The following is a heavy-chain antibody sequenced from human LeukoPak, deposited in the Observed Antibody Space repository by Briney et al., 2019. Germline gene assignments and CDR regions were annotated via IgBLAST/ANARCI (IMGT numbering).Heavy chain of an antibody. J-gene: IGHJ4*02. V-gene: IGHV3-21*01. D-gene: IGHD3-3*01. Sequence: PGGSLRLSCAASGFTFSSYSMNWVRQAPGKGLEWVSSISSRSSYIYYADSVKGRFTISRDNAKNSLYLQMNSLRAEDTAVYYCATSGLLTYYFDYWGQGTLVTVSS. CDR2: ISSRSSYI. CDR1: GFTFSSYS. CDR3: ATSGLLTYYFDY.